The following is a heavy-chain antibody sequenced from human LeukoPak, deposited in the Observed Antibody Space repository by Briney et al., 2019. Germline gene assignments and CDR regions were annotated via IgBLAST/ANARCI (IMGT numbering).Heavy chain of an antibody. CDR2: IYHSGST. V-gene: IGHV4-30-2*01. Sequence: KTSQTLSLTCAVSGGSISSGGYSWSWIRQPPGKGLEWIGYIYHSGSTYYSPSLKSRVTISVDRSKNQFSLKLSSVTAADTAVYYCARGTERASWFDPWGQGTLVTVSP. CDR3: ARGTERASWFDP. D-gene: IGHD1-1*01. J-gene: IGHJ5*02. CDR1: GGSISSGGYS.